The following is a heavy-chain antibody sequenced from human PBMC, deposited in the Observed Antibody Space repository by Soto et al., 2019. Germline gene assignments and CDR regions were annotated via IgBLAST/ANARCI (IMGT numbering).Heavy chain of an antibody. Sequence: GWSLRLSCAASGFTFNTYGMHWVRQLPGKGLEWVAVTWYDGSNKYYADSVKGRFTISRDNSKNTLYLQMNSLRAEDTAVYYCARDMVAAAGTVNDYYSGMDVWGQGTTVTVSS. V-gene: IGHV3-33*01. CDR1: GFTFNTYG. D-gene: IGHD6-13*01. J-gene: IGHJ6*02. CDR2: TWYDGSNK. CDR3: ARDMVAAAGTVNDYYSGMDV.